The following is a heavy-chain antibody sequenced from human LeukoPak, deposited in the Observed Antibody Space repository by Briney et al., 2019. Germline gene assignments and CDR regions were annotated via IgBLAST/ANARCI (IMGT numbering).Heavy chain of an antibody. D-gene: IGHD3-10*01. J-gene: IGHJ3*02. CDR2: IYHSGST. CDR3: ARADLLLYNIPDAFDI. CDR1: GYSISSGYY. Sequence: SETLSLTCTVSGYSISSGYYWGWIRQPPGKGLEWIGSIYHSGSTYYNPSLKSRVTISVDTSKNQFSLKLSSVTAADTAVYYCARADLLLYNIPDAFDIWGQGTMVTVSS. V-gene: IGHV4-38-2*02.